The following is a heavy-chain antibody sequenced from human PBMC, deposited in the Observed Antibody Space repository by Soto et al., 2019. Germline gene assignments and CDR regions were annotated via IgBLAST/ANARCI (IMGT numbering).Heavy chain of an antibody. CDR1: GFTFSSYS. Sequence: EVQLVESGGGLVKPGGSLRLSCAASGFTFSSYSMNWVRQAPGKGLEWVSSISSSSSYIYYADSVKGRFTNSRDNAKNSLYLQMNSLRAEDTAVYYCARGSRWLQCEGWGQGTLVTVSS. V-gene: IGHV3-21*01. J-gene: IGHJ4*02. D-gene: IGHD4-4*01. CDR3: ARGSRWLQCEG. CDR2: ISSSSSYI.